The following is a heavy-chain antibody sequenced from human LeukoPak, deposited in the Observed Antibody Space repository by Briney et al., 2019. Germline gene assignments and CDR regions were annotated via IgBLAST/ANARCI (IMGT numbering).Heavy chain of an antibody. CDR2: ISYDGSNK. CDR1: GFTFSSYG. D-gene: IGHD3-10*01. Sequence: GRSLRLSCAASGFTFSSYGMHWVRQAPGKGLEWVAVISYDGSNKYYADSVKGRFTISRDNSKNTLYLQMNSLRAEDTAVYYCARVLPPFYYGSGSYPHYWGQGTLVTVSS. CDR3: ARVLPPFYYGSGSYPHY. J-gene: IGHJ4*02. V-gene: IGHV3-30*03.